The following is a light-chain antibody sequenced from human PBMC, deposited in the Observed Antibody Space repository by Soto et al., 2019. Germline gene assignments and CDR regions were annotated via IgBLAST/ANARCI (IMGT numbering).Light chain of an antibody. CDR2: SNT. V-gene: IGLV1-40*01. CDR3: QSYATSLRDYV. CDR1: SSNIGAYYD. Sequence: QSVLTQPPSVSGAPGQRVTISCTGSSSNIGAYYDVHWYQQVPGTAPKLLIFSNTDRPSGVPDRFSGSKSGTSASLAITGLQAEDEADYFCQSYATSLRDYVFGTGTKVTVL. J-gene: IGLJ1*01.